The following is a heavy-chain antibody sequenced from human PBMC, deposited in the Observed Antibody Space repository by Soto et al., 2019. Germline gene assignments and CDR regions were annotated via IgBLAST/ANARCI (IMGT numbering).Heavy chain of an antibody. J-gene: IGHJ4*02. CDR3: ARGYGSSSRPYYFDY. D-gene: IGHD6-13*01. V-gene: IGHV4-34*01. CDR2: INHSGST. CDR1: GGSFSGYY. Sequence: ETLSLTCAVYGGSFSGYYWSWIRQPPGKGLEWIGEINHSGSTNYNPSLKSRVTISVDTSKNQFSLKLSSVTAADTTVYYCARGYGSSSRPYYFDYWGQGTLVTVS.